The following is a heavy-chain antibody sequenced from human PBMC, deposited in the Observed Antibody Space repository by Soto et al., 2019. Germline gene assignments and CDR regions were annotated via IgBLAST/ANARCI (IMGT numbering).Heavy chain of an antibody. Sequence: GASVKVSCKASGYTFTGYYMHWVRQAPGQGLEWMGWINPNSGGTNYAQKFQGWVTMTRDTSISTAYMELNSLKTEDTAVYYCVRIRLAANTRLFDYWGPGTLVTVSS. CDR3: VRIRLAANTRLFDY. J-gene: IGHJ4*02. CDR1: GYTFTGYY. CDR2: INPNSGGT. V-gene: IGHV1-2*04. D-gene: IGHD2-21*01.